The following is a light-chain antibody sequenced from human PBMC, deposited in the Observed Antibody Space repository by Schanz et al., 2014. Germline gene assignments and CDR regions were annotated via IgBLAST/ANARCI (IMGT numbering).Light chain of an antibody. CDR2: GDI. J-gene: IGLJ2*01. CDR3: QSYDTSVSGRI. CDR1: SSNIGAGYD. V-gene: IGLV1-40*01. Sequence: QSVLTQPPSVSGAPGQRVTISCTGSSSNIGAGYDVHWYQQLPGTAPKLLIYGDINRPSGVPDRFSGSKSGTSASLAITGLQAEDEADYYCQSYDTSVSGRIFGGGTKLTVL.